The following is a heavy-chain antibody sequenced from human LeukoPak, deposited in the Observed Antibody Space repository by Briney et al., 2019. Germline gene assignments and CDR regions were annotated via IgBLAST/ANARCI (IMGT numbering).Heavy chain of an antibody. Sequence: PSETLSLTCAVYGGSFSGYYWSWIRQPPGKGLEWIGEINHRGSTNYNPSLKSRVTISVDTSKNQFSLKLSSVTAADTAVYYCARDQTYYGNDYWGQGTLVTVSS. CDR2: INHRGST. J-gene: IGHJ4*02. D-gene: IGHD1-26*01. CDR3: ARDQTYYGNDY. CDR1: GGSFSGYY. V-gene: IGHV4-34*01.